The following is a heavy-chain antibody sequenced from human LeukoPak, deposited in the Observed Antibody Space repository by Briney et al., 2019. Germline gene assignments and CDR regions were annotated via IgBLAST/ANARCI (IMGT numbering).Heavy chain of an antibody. CDR3: ARDQGVTVVIDY. Sequence: ASVKVSCKASGYTFTGYYMHWVRQAPGQGLEWMGWINPNSGGTNYAQKFQGRVTMTRDTSISTAYMELSRLRSDDTAVYYCARDQGVTVVIDYWGQGTLVTVSS. V-gene: IGHV1-2*02. CDR1: GYTFTGYY. J-gene: IGHJ4*02. D-gene: IGHD2-2*01. CDR2: INPNSGGT.